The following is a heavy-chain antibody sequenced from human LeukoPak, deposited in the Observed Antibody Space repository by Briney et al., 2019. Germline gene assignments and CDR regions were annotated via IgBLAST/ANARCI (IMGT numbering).Heavy chain of an antibody. CDR3: AKGGGGGRHLDY. CDR1: GFTFSSYA. J-gene: IGHJ4*02. V-gene: IGHV3-23*01. Sequence: PGGSLRLSCAASGFTFSSYAMSWVRQAPGKGLEWVSAISGSGGGTYYADSVKGRFTISRDNSKNTLYLQMNSLRVEDTAVYYCAKGGGGGRHLDYWGQGTLVTVSS. D-gene: IGHD3-16*01. CDR2: ISGSGGGT.